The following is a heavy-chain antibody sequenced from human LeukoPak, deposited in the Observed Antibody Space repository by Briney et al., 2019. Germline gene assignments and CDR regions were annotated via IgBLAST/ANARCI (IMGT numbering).Heavy chain of an antibody. CDR2: INTDGSST. Sequence: PPGASLRLSCAASGFTLSCYWLHWVRPAPRKGLVGDSRINTDGSSTSHADSEKGRFTISRDNANNSLYLQMDSLRVEDTAVYYCARYFNSDGYSSLGGDDWGQRTLVTVSS. V-gene: IGHV3-74*01. D-gene: IGHD3-22*01. CDR3: ARYFNSDGYSSLGGDD. CDR1: GFTLSCYW. J-gene: IGHJ4*02.